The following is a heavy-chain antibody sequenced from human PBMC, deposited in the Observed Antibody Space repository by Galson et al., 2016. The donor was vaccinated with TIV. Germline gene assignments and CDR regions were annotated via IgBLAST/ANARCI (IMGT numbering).Heavy chain of an antibody. CDR2: ISGSGGIT. CDR1: GFTFDFYA. V-gene: IGHV3-23*01. Sequence: SLRLSCAASGFTFDFYAMSWVRQAPGQELEWVSGISGSGGITYFADSVKGRFTISRDNSRNTLFLQMHSLRVEDTAVYYCAKRKNYGGDAFEDWGQGTLVTVSS. CDR3: AKRKNYGGDAFED. J-gene: IGHJ3*01. D-gene: IGHD2-21*01.